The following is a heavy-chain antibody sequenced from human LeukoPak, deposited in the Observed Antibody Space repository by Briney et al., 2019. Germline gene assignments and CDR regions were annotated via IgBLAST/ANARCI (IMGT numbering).Heavy chain of an antibody. CDR1: GFTFDDYA. J-gene: IGHJ4*02. Sequence: GRSLRLSCAASGFTFDDYAMRWVRQAPGKGLEWVSAISGSGGSTYYADSVKGRFTISRDNSKNTLYLQMNSLRAEDTAVYYCAKDSYGSFDYWGQGTLVTVSS. V-gene: IGHV3-23*01. CDR3: AKDSYGSFDY. CDR2: ISGSGGST. D-gene: IGHD4-17*01.